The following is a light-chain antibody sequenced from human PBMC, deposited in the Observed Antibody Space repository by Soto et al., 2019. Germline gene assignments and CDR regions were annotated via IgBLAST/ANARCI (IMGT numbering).Light chain of an antibody. V-gene: IGLV2-8*01. J-gene: IGLJ1*01. Sequence: QSALTQPPSASGSPGQSVTISCTGTSSDVGGYNFVSWYQHHPGKAPKLIIYEVNKRPSGVPNRFSGSKSGNTASLTVSGLQAEDEGDYYCNSYAGSNIYVFGTGTQLTVL. CDR1: SSDVGGYNF. CDR3: NSYAGSNIYV. CDR2: EVN.